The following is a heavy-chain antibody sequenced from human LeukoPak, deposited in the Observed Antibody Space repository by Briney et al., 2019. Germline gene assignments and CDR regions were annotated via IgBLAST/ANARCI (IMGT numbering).Heavy chain of an antibody. CDR1: GFTFSTYS. CDR2: ISSSSSYI. J-gene: IGHJ6*02. D-gene: IGHD5-12*01. V-gene: IGHV3-21*01. Sequence: GGSLRLSCAASGFTFSTYSMNWVRQAPGKGLEWVSCISSSSSYIYYADSVKGRFTISRDNAKNSLYLQMNSLRTEDTAVYYCARDSGYDFHGMDVWGQGTTVTVSS. CDR3: ARDSGYDFHGMDV.